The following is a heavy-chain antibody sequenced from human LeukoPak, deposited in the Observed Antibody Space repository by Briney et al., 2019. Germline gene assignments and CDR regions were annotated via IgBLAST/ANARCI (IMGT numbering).Heavy chain of an antibody. J-gene: IGHJ4*02. Sequence: PGGSLRLSCAASGFTFSSYGMHWVRQARGKGGEGGADIWYDGSNKYYADSVKGRSTISRDNSKNTLYLQMNSLRAEDTAVYYCARDRDSYGSIPYFDYWGQGTLVTVSS. D-gene: IGHD3-10*01. V-gene: IGHV3-33*01. CDR3: ARDRDSYGSIPYFDY. CDR1: GFTFSSYG. CDR2: IWYDGSNK.